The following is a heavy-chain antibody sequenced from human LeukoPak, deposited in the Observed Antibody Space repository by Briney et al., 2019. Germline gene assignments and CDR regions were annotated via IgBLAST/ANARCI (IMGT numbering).Heavy chain of an antibody. CDR3: ARGIGVAGADRFDY. J-gene: IGHJ4*02. CDR1: GYTFTGYY. CDR2: INPNSGGT. D-gene: IGHD2-21*01. Sequence: GASVRVSCKASGYTFTGYYMHWVRQAPGQGLEWMGWINPNSGGTNYAQKFQGRVTMTRDTSISTAYMELSRLRSDDTAVYYCARGIGVAGADRFDYWGREPWSPSPQ. V-gene: IGHV1-2*02.